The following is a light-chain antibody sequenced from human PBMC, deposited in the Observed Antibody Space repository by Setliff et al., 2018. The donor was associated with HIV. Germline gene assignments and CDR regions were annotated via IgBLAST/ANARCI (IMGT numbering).Light chain of an antibody. Sequence: QSVLAQPPPASGTPGQRVTISCSGSSSNIGSNIVNWYQQLPGTAPKLLIYGNNQRPSGVPDRFSGSKSGTSASLAISGLQSEDEADYYCAAWDDNLNAYVFGTGTKVTVL. CDR2: GNN. J-gene: IGLJ1*01. CDR3: AAWDDNLNAYV. CDR1: SSNIGSNI. V-gene: IGLV1-44*01.